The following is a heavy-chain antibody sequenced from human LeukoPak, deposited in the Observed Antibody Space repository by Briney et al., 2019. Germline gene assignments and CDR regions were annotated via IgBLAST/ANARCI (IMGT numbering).Heavy chain of an antibody. D-gene: IGHD2-2*01. CDR3: AREVSSTRKYYYYGMDV. J-gene: IGHJ6*02. V-gene: IGHV1-8*01. Sequence: ASVKVSCKASGYTFTSYDINWVRQATGQELEWMGWMNPNSGNTGYAQKFQGRVTMTRNTSISTAYMELSSLRSEDTAVYYCAREVSSTRKYYYYGMDVWGQGTTVTVSS. CDR1: GYTFTSYD. CDR2: MNPNSGNT.